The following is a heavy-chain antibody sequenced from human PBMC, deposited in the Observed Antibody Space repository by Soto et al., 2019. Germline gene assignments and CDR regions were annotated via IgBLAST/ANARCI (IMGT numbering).Heavy chain of an antibody. V-gene: IGHV1-18*01. D-gene: IGHD3-10*01. J-gene: IGHJ6*03. Sequence: ASVKVSCKASGYTFTSYGISWVRQAPGQGLEWMGWISAYNGNTNYAQKLQGRVTMTTGTSTSTAYMELRSLRSDDTAVYYCARGVTGSPYYYYYMDVWGKGTTVTVSS. CDR3: ARGVTGSPYYYYYMDV. CDR2: ISAYNGNT. CDR1: GYTFTSYG.